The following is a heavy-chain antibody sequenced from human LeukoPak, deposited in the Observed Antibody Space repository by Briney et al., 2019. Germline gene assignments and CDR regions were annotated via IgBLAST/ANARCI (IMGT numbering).Heavy chain of an antibody. CDR3: ARVTLFYDILTGYYSRSKGRYGMDV. Sequence: PSRTLSLTCTVSGGSISSGGYYWSWIRQHPGKGLEWIGYIYYSGSTYYNPSLKSRVTISVDTSKNQFSLKLSSVTAADTAVYYCARVTLFYDILTGYYSRSKGRYGMDVWGQGTTVTVSS. J-gene: IGHJ6*02. CDR2: IYYSGST. V-gene: IGHV4-31*03. D-gene: IGHD3-9*01. CDR1: GGSISSGGYY.